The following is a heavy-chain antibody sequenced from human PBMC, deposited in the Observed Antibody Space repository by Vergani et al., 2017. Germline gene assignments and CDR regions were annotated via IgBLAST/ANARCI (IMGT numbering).Heavy chain of an antibody. CDR2: ISNDGSKK. CDR3: AKAGSVTSGSLQYNFYMDV. D-gene: IGHD3-10*01. CDR1: GFSFSRHA. J-gene: IGHJ6*03. Sequence: QVQLAESGGGRVQPGRSLRLSCAASGFSFSRHAIHWVRQAPGKGMEWVAVISNDGSKKYYADSVKGRFTISRDNSKNTLDLQMNSLRTQETAVYYCAKAGSVTSGSLQYNFYMDVWVKGTTVTVS. V-gene: IGHV3-30*18.